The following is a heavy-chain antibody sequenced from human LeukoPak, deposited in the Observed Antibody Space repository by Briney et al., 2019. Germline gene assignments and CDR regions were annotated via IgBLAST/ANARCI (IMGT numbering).Heavy chain of an antibody. CDR1: GFTFSSYE. CDR2: ISSSGSTI. D-gene: IGHD6-19*01. Sequence: PGGSLRLSCAASGFTFSSYEMNWVRQAPGKGLEWASYISSSGSTIYYADSVKGRFTISRDNAKNSLYLQMNSLRAEDTAVYYCARDGIGEAVAGGFDYWGQGTLVTVSS. J-gene: IGHJ4*02. V-gene: IGHV3-48*03. CDR3: ARDGIGEAVAGGFDY.